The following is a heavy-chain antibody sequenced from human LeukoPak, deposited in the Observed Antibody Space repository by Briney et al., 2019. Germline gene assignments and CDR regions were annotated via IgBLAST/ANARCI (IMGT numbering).Heavy chain of an antibody. D-gene: IGHD2-21*02. J-gene: IGHJ3*02. CDR2: IYPGDSDA. CDR3: ARQGRIVVVTTTHDAFDI. CDR1: GYRFTTYW. Sequence: HGESLNFSCTGFGYRFTTYWIGGARQLHGRGREWMRIIYPGDSDARYSTILQGQVTISVDKSISTAYLQWSSLKASDTAMYYCARQGRIVVVTTTHDAFDIWGQGTMVTVSS. V-gene: IGHV5-51*01.